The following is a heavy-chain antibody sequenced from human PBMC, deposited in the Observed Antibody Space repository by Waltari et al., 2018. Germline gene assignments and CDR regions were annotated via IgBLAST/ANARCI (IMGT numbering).Heavy chain of an antibody. V-gene: IGHV3-23*03. D-gene: IGHD1-26*01. CDR2: IYSGDRST. CDR3: AKGGGVGGIGAAFDD. CDR1: GLPFNAYA. J-gene: IGHJ4*02. Sequence: EVQLLESGGGLVQPGGSLRLSCTASGLPFNAYAMTWVRQAPGKVVEWVSIIYSGDRSTYYADAVKGRFTISGDNSKNTLYLQMNSLKAEDTAVYYCAKGGGVGGIGAAFDDWGQGTLVTVSS.